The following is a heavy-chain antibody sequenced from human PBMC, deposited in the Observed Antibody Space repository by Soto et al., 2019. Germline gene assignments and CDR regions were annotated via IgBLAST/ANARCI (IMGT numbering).Heavy chain of an antibody. CDR1: GYTFTSYG. CDR3: ARTRRSIVGATLPDY. Sequence: QVQLVQSGAEVKKPGASVKVSCKASGYTFTSYGISWVRQAPGQGLEWMGWISAYNGNTNYAQKRQGRVTMTTDTSTSPAYMELRSLKSDDTAVYYCARTRRSIVGATLPDYWGQGTLVTVSS. D-gene: IGHD1-26*01. J-gene: IGHJ4*02. V-gene: IGHV1-18*01. CDR2: ISAYNGNT.